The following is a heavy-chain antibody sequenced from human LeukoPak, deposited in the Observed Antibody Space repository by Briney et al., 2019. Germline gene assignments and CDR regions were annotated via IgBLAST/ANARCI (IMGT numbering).Heavy chain of an antibody. Sequence: GGSLRLSCAASGFTFSSYAMSWVRQAPGKGLEWVSAISGSGGSTYYADSVKGRFTISRDNSKNTLYLQMNSLRAEDTAVYYCAKRSSGWWGGNWFDPWGQGTLVTVSS. CDR2: ISGSGGST. D-gene: IGHD6-19*01. CDR1: GFTFSSYA. J-gene: IGHJ5*02. CDR3: AKRSSGWWGGNWFDP. V-gene: IGHV3-23*01.